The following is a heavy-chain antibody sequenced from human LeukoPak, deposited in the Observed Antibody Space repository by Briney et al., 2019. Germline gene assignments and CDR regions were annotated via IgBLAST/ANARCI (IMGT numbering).Heavy chain of an antibody. J-gene: IGHJ4*02. V-gene: IGHV3-23*01. Sequence: GGSLRLSCAASGFTFSSYAMSWVRQAPGKGLEWVSAISGSGGSTYYADSVKGRFTISRDNSKNTLYLQMNSLRAEDTAVYYCAKDHYYDSSGYYYFDYWGQGTLVTVSS. CDR1: GFTFSSYA. CDR2: ISGSGGST. D-gene: IGHD3-22*01. CDR3: AKDHYYDSSGYYYFDY.